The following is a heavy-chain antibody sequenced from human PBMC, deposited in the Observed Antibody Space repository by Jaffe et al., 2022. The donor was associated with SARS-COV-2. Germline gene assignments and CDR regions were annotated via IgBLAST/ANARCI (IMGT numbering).Heavy chain of an antibody. D-gene: IGHD6-6*01. CDR3: AREGHSSSSQSGYHFDY. V-gene: IGHV1-46*01. CDR2: INTSDGDT. CDR1: GYAFTTYY. J-gene: IGHJ4*02. Sequence: QVQLVQSGAEVKKPGASVKVSCKASGYAFTTYYLHWLRQAPGQGLEWMGIINTSDGDTRYAQNFQGRVTMTRDTSTSTVYMELSSLRPEDTAMYYCAREGHSSSSQSGYHFDYWGQGTLVTVSS.